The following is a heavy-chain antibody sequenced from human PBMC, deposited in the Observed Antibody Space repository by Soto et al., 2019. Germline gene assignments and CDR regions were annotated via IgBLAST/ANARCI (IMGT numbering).Heavy chain of an antibody. J-gene: IGHJ4*02. Sequence: GGSLRLSCAASGFIFSNFAMNWVRQAPGKGLVWVSTISIAGGTTYYAESVKGRFTISRDNSKNTLYLQMNSLRAEDTAIYYCAKGWSSSSSNLFDYWGPGTLVTVSS. D-gene: IGHD6-6*01. CDR1: GFIFSNFA. CDR3: AKGWSSSSSNLFDY. CDR2: ISIAGGTT. V-gene: IGHV3-23*01.